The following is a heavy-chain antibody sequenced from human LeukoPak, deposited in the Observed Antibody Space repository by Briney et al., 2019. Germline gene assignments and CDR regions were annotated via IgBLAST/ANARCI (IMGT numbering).Heavy chain of an antibody. D-gene: IGHD1-26*01. CDR2: ISGSGGST. CDR1: GFTFSSDA. CDR3: AKAMVVGASFDY. Sequence: GGSLRLSCAAPGFTFSSDAMSWVRQAPGKGLEWVSAISGSGGSTYYADSVKGRFTISRDNSKNTLYLQMNSLRAEDTAVYYCAKAMVVGASFDYWGQGTLVTVSS. J-gene: IGHJ4*02. V-gene: IGHV3-23*01.